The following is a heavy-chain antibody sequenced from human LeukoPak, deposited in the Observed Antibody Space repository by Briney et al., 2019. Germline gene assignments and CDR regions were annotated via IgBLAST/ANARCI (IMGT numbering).Heavy chain of an antibody. V-gene: IGHV3-21*01. Sequence: PGGSLRLSCAASGFTFSSYSMNWVRQAPGKGLEWVSSISSSSSYIYYADSVKGRFTISGDNAKNSLYLQMNSLRAEDTAVYYCARDSSLRGYSYEFDYWGQGTLVTVSS. CDR3: ARDSSLRGYSYEFDY. J-gene: IGHJ4*02. D-gene: IGHD5-18*01. CDR1: GFTFSSYS. CDR2: ISSSSSYI.